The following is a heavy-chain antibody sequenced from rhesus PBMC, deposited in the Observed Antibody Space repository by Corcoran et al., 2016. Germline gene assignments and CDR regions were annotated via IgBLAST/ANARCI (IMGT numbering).Heavy chain of an antibody. CDR3: ARSGYGSGGVY. V-gene: IGHV4-80*01. CDR2: LNGNSGNS. D-gene: IGHD4-4*01. Sequence: QVQLQESGPGLVKPSETLSLTCAVSVASISSYWWSWNRQPPGKGLEWIGELNGNSGNSYYTPALKSRVTISKDASKNQFSLKLSSVTAADTAVYYCARSGYGSGGVYWGQGVMVTVSS. CDR1: VASISSYW. J-gene: IGHJ4*01.